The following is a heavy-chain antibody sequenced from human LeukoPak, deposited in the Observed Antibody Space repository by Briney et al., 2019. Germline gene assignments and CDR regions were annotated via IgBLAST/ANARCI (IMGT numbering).Heavy chain of an antibody. D-gene: IGHD4-17*01. Sequence: GGSLRFSCAASGFNFNNYAMTWVRQAPGKGLEWVSAISGSGGSTYYEDSVKGRFTISRDNSKNTLYLQMNSLRAEDTAVYYCAKDRVDYGDYIGGDWGQGTLVTVSS. J-gene: IGHJ4*02. CDR3: AKDRVDYGDYIGGD. CDR2: ISGSGGST. CDR1: GFNFNNYA. V-gene: IGHV3-23*01.